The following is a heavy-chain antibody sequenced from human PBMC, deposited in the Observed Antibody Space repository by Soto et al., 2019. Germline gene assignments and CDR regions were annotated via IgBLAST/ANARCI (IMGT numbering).Heavy chain of an antibody. V-gene: IGHV4-4*02. J-gene: IGHJ4*02. Sequence: QVQLQESGPGLVKPSGTLSLTCAVSSGSISSSNWWSWVRQPPGKGLEWIGEIYHSGSTNYNPSLKSGVTISVDKSKNQSSLKLSSVTAADTAVYYCARGVRLRIAMVRGEYYFDCWGQGTLVTVSS. CDR2: IYHSGST. D-gene: IGHD3-10*01. CDR1: SGSISSSNW. CDR3: ARGVRLRIAMVRGEYYFDC.